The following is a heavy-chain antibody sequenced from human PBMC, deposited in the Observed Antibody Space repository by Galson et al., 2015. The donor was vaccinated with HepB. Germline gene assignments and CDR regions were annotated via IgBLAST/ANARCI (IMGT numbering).Heavy chain of an antibody. CDR3: ARSGIVTRQFEN. D-gene: IGHD4-17*01. V-gene: IGHV4-61*01. J-gene: IGHJ4*02. CDR1: GGSVSSGSYY. CDR2: IYYSGSS. Sequence: ETLSLTCTVSGGSVSSGSYYWSWIRQPPGKGLEWIGYIYYSGSSNYNPSLKSRVTISVDTPKNQFSLKLSSVTAADTAVYYCARSGIVTRQFENWGQGTLVTVSS.